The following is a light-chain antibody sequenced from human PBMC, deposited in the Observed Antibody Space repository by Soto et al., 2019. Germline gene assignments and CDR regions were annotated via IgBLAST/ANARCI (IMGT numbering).Light chain of an antibody. J-gene: IGLJ1*01. CDR3: CSYAGSRFYV. V-gene: IGLV2-23*02. CDR1: SGDVGSYNL. CDR2: EVT. Sequence: QSALTQPASVSGSPGQSITIPCTGTSGDVGSYNLVSWYQQHPGKAPKLLIYEVTERPSGVSNRFSGSKSGSTASLTISGLQPDDEADYYCCSYAGSRFYVFGDGTKVTVL.